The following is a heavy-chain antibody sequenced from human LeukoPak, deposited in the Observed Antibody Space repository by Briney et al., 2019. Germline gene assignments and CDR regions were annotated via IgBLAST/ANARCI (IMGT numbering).Heavy chain of an antibody. CDR3: AKDRGSSSWDYYYYGMDV. J-gene: IGHJ6*02. V-gene: IGHV3-23*01. CDR1: GFTFSSYA. Sequence: GGSLRLSCAASGFTFSSYAMSWVRQAPGKGLEWVSAISGSGGSTYYADSVKGGFTISRDNSKNTLYLQMNSLRAEDTAVYYCAKDRGSSSWDYYYYGMDVWGQGTTVTVSS. CDR2: ISGSGGST. D-gene: IGHD6-13*01.